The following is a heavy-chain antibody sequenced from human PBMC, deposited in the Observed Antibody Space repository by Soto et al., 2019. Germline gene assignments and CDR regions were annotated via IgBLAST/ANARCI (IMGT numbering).Heavy chain of an antibody. Sequence: QVQLQESGPGLVKPSETLSLTCTVSGGSINNYYWSWIRQPPGTGLEWIGYIYYTGSTNYNPSLKSRVTRSVDTSKNQFSLKLSYVTAADTAVYYCARWAVAADYWGQGTLVTVSS. CDR3: ARWAVAADY. V-gene: IGHV4-59*01. CDR2: IYYTGST. CDR1: GGSINNYY. J-gene: IGHJ4*02. D-gene: IGHD6-19*01.